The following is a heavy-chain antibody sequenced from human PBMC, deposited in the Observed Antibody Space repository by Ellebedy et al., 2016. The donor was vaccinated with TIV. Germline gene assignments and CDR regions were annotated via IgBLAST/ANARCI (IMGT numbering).Heavy chain of an antibody. D-gene: IGHD1-26*01. CDR2: IYPGDSDT. CDR3: ARHDRRSGSNSPEHFDY. CDR1: GYSFTSYW. Sequence: GGSLRLSCKGSGYSFTSYWIGWVRQMPGKGLEWMGIIYPGDSDTRYSPSFQGQVTISADKSISTAYLQWSSLKASDTAMYYCARHDRRSGSNSPEHFDYWGQGTLVTVSS. V-gene: IGHV5-51*01. J-gene: IGHJ4*02.